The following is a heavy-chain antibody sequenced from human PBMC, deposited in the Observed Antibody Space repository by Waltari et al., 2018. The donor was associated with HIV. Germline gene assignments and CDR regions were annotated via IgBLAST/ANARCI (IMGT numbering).Heavy chain of an antibody. D-gene: IGHD1-26*01. CDR1: DFIVENFV. CDR2: IRANSKTK. J-gene: IGHJ3*02. CDR3: ACSDECYGGEGGAFDI. Sequence: EVQLVVSGGGLVQPGRSLRLSCAAPDFIVENFVMHWVRQAPGKGLEWVSAIRANSKTKIYVDSVKGRFTISRDNARDSLYLQLNSLRAEDTAFYYCACSDECYGGEGGAFDIWSQGTMVTVSS. V-gene: IGHV3-9*01.